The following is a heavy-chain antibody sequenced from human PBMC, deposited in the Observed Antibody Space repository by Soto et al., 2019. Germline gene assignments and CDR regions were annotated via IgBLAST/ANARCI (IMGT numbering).Heavy chain of an antibody. CDR1: GYTFTTYY. V-gene: IGHV1-46*01. J-gene: IGHJ5*02. CDR2: INPSGGGT. D-gene: IGHD6-13*01. Sequence: SVKVSCKASGYTFTTYYMHWVLQAPAQGVEWMGLINPSGGGTSYAQKFQCRGTMTRATSTSTVYMELRSLRSDDTAVYYCARIIAAAGPGWFDPWCQGTLVIVSA. CDR3: ARIIAAAGPGWFDP.